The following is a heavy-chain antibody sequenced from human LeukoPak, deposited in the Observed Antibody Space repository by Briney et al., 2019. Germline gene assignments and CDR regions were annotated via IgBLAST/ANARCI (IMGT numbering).Heavy chain of an antibody. CDR2: ISSSSSAT. D-gene: IGHD5-18*01. V-gene: IGHV3-48*02. J-gene: IGHJ4*02. CDR3: ARSKGYRYGLDY. CDR1: GFTFSTYS. Sequence: GGSLRLSGAASGFTFSTYSMNWVRQAPGKGLEGVSYISSSSSATYYADSVKGRFTISRDNADNSLYLQMNSLRDEDTATYYCARSKGYRYGLDYWGEGTLVTVSS.